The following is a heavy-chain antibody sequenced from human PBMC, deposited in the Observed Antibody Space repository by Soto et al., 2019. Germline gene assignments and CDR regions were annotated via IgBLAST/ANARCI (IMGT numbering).Heavy chain of an antibody. Sequence: SVKVSCTASGGTFSSYAISWVRQAPGQGLEWMGGIIPIFGTANYAQKFQGRVTITADESTSTAYMELSSLRSEDTAVYYCARDSSKPIAADSYYYYYGMDVWGQGTTVTVSS. CDR2: IIPIFGTA. CDR1: GGTFSSYA. CDR3: ARDSSKPIAADSYYYYYGMDV. J-gene: IGHJ6*02. D-gene: IGHD6-13*01. V-gene: IGHV1-69*13.